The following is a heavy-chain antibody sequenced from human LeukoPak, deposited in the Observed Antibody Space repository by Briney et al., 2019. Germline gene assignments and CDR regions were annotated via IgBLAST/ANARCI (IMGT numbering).Heavy chain of an antibody. CDR3: ARQKYYDILTGYYDAFDI. CDR2: IYYSGST. Sequence: SQTLSLTCTVSGGSISSGGYYWSWIRQHPGKGLEWIGYIYYSGSTYYNPSLKSRVTISVDTSKNQFSLKLSSVTAADTAVYYCARQKYYDILTGYYDAFDIWGQGTMVTVSS. V-gene: IGHV4-31*03. D-gene: IGHD3-9*01. J-gene: IGHJ3*02. CDR1: GGSISSGGYY.